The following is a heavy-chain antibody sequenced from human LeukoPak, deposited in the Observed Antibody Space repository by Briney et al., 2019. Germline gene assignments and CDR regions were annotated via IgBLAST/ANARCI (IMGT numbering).Heavy chain of an antibody. D-gene: IGHD3-10*01. CDR3: AKDLELWFGELSPMDV. Sequence: GGSLRLSCVASGFTFSSHGMHWVRQAPGKGLEWVAVISYDGSNKYYADSVKGRFTISRDNSKNTLYLQMNSLRAEDTAVYYCAKDLELWFGELSPMDVWGQGTTVTVSS. CDR2: ISYDGSNK. V-gene: IGHV3-30*18. J-gene: IGHJ6*02. CDR1: GFTFSSHG.